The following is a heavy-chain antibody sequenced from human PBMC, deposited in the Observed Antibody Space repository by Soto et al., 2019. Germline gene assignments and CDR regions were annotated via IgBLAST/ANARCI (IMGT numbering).Heavy chain of an antibody. V-gene: IGHV3-30*18. CDR1: GFTFSSYG. D-gene: IGHD3-10*01. CDR3: AKDVGTGTTDGGGGAFDI. CDR2: ISYDGSNK. J-gene: IGHJ3*02. Sequence: QVQLVESGGGVVQPGRSLRLSCAASGFTFSSYGMHWVRQAPGKGLEWVAVISYDGSNKYDADSVKGRFTISRDNSKNRLDLQKNRLRGGGRGVFFWAKDVGTGTTDGGGGAFDIWGQGTMVTVSS.